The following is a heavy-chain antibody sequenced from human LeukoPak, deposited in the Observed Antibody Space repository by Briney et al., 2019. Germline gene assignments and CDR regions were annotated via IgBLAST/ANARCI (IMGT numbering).Heavy chain of an antibody. CDR1: GFTFTSSA. J-gene: IGHJ5*02. D-gene: IGHD3-10*01. V-gene: IGHV1-58*01. Sequence: ASVKVSSKASGFTFTSSAVQWVRQARGQRLEWIGWIVVGSGNTNYAQKFQERVTITRDMSTSTAYMELSSLRSEDTAVYYCAALINGSGSFVWFDPWGQGTLVTVSP. CDR3: AALINGSGSFVWFDP. CDR2: IVVGSGNT.